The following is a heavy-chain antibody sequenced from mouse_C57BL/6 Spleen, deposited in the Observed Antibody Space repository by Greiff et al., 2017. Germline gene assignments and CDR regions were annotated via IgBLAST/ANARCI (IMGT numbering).Heavy chain of an antibody. J-gene: IGHJ2*01. CDR1: GFTFSDAW. Sequence: EVKLVESGGGLVQPGGSMKLSCAASGFTFSDAWMDWVRQSPEKGLEWVAEIRNKANNHATYYAESVKGRFTISRDDSKSSVYLQMNSLRAEDTGIYYCTRGYYDYDTSYFDYWGQGTTLTVSS. D-gene: IGHD2-4*01. CDR3: TRGYYDYDTSYFDY. CDR2: IRNKANNHAT. V-gene: IGHV6-6*01.